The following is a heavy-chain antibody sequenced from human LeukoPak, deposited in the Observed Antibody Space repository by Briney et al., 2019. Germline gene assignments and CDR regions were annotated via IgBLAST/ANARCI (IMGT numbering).Heavy chain of an antibody. CDR2: INAGSGNT. CDR3: ARDTDYDFWSGYSPLDY. Sequence: GASVTVSCTASGYTFTSYAMHWVRQAPGQRLEWMGWINAGSGNTKYSQKFQGRVTITRDTSASTAYMELSSLRSEDTAVYYCARDTDYDFWSGYSPLDYWGQGTLVTVSS. D-gene: IGHD3-3*01. CDR1: GYTFTSYA. V-gene: IGHV1-3*01. J-gene: IGHJ4*02.